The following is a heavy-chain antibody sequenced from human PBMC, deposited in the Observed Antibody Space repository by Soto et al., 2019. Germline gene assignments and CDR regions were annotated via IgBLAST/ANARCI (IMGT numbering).Heavy chain of an antibody. CDR3: ARESDH. J-gene: IGHJ4*02. CDR1: GFTFSSYA. Sequence: GSLRLSCAASGFTFSSYAMSWVRQAPGKGLEWASTISGSGGGTYYADSMKGRFTISRDNSKNTLYLQMYSLRVEDTAVYYCARESDHWGQGTLVTVSS. CDR2: ISGSGGGT. V-gene: IGHV3-23*01.